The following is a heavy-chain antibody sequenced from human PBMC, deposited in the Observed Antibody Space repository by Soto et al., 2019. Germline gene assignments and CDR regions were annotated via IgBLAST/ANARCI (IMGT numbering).Heavy chain of an antibody. V-gene: IGHV3-33*01. J-gene: IGHJ4*02. Sequence: PAGSLRLSCAASGFNFKSFGMHWVRQAPGQGLEWVAFIWYDGSNKYYVDSVKGRFTISRDNSKNTLYLQMNSLRAEDTAVYYCAGDRATSYFDYWGQGTLVTVSS. CDR1: GFNFKSFG. CDR2: IWYDGSNK. CDR3: AGDRATSYFDY.